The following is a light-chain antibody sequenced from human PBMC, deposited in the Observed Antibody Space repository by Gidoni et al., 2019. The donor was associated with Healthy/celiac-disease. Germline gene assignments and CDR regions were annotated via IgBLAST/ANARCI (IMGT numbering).Light chain of an antibody. V-gene: IGKV3-11*01. CDR2: DAS. CDR3: QQRSNWPPLT. J-gene: IGKJ4*01. Sequence: EIGLTQSPAVLSLSPGDRATLSCRASQRVSSYLAWYQQKPGQAPRFLIYDASNRATGIPARFSGSGSGTDFTLTISSLEPEDFAFYYCQQRSNWPPLTFGGGTKVEIK. CDR1: QRVSSY.